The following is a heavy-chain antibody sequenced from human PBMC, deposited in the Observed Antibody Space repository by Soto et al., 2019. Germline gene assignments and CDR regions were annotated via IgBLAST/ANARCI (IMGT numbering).Heavy chain of an antibody. Sequence: SVTLSLTCAVSGGSISSGGYSWSWIRQPPRKGLEWIGYIYHSGSTYYNPSLKSRVTISVDRSKNQFSLKLSSVTAADTAVYYCATSTTVTTSWDPQKFYYYYGMDVWGQGTTVTVSS. V-gene: IGHV4-30-2*01. CDR2: IYHSGST. D-gene: IGHD4-17*01. J-gene: IGHJ6*02. CDR1: GGSISSGGYS. CDR3: ATSTTVTTSWDPQKFYYYYGMDV.